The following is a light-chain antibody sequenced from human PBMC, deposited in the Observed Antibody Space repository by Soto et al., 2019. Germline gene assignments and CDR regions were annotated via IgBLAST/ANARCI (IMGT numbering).Light chain of an antibody. V-gene: IGKV1-39*01. J-gene: IGKJ1*01. CDR3: QQYNNWPRT. Sequence: DIQMTQSPSALSASVGDTVAITCRASQNVRDSLSWYQQKPGKAPKLLIYGASTLQDGVPSRFSGGGAGTDFTLTISSLQSEDFAVYYCQQYNNWPRTFGQGTIVDIK. CDR1: QNVRDS. CDR2: GAS.